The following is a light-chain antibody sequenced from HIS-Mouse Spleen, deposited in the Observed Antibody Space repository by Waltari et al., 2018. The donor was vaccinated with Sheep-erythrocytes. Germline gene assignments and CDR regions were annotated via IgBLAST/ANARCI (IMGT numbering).Light chain of an antibody. CDR1: KLGDKY. CDR2: QDN. Sequence: SYELTQPPSVSVSPGQTASITCSGDKLGDKYSCWYQQKPGQSPVLVIYQDNKRPQGAPDRFPGYNTGNTATLTISGTQAMDEADYYCQAWDSSTVVFGGGTKLTVL. CDR3: QAWDSSTVV. V-gene: IGLV3-1*01. J-gene: IGLJ2*01.